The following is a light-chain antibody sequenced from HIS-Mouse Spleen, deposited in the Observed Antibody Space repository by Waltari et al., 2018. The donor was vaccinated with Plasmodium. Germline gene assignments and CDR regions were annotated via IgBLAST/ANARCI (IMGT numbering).Light chain of an antibody. CDR3: MQGIHLPPYT. CDR1: LSLLHSDGKTY. Sequence: DNVMTQTPLSLSVIPGHPASIPCKSSLSLLHSDGKTYLYWYLQKPGLSPQLLINEVSSRFSGVADRFSGGRSGTDFTLKISRVEAEDVGVYYCMQGIHLPPYTFGQGTKLEIK. CDR2: EVS. V-gene: IGKV2-29*03. J-gene: IGKJ2*01.